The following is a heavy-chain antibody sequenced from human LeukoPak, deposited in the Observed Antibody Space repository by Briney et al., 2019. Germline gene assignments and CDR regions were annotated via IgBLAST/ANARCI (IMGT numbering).Heavy chain of an antibody. V-gene: IGHV3-20*04. CDR2: INWNGRIT. CDR3: ARGSVQLWLRDTYYYMDV. CDR1: GFTFDDYA. D-gene: IGHD5-18*01. Sequence: GESLRLSCAASGFTFDDYAMNWVRQVPGRGLEWVSGINWNGRITEYADSVKDRFTISRQNTKNSLYLYMNNLGGEDTALYFCARGSVQLWLRDTYYYMDVWGKGTTVTVSS. J-gene: IGHJ6*03.